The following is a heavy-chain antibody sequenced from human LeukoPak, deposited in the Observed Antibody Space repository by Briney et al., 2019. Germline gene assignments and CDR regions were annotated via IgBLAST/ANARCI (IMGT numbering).Heavy chain of an antibody. J-gene: IGHJ3*02. D-gene: IGHD3-10*01. Sequence: PSETLSLTCTVSGGSISSYYWSWIRQPPGKGLEWIGYIYYSGSTNYNPSLKSRVTISVDTSKNQFSLKLNSVTAADTAVYYCARVTYYYGSGRLSAFDIWGQGTMVTVSS. CDR2: IYYSGST. V-gene: IGHV4-59*01. CDR3: ARVTYYYGSGRLSAFDI. CDR1: GGSISSYY.